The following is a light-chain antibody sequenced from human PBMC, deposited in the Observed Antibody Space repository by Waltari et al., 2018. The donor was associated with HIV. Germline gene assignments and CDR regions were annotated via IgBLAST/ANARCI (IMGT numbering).Light chain of an antibody. V-gene: IGKV3-15*01. CDR3: HQYNNWPYT. Sequence: KMQSPDTLPVSPGEGVTLTCRSSQSVYTNVDWYQQRPGQAPRLLIYGATNRAAGFPARFSGGGSGTEFTLTISSLQSEDFAVYFCHQYNNWPYTFGQGTKLDI. CDR1: QSVYTN. CDR2: GAT. J-gene: IGKJ2*01.